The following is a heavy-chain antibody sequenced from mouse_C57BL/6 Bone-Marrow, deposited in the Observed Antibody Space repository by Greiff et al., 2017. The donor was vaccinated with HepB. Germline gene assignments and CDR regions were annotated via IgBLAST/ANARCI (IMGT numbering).Heavy chain of an antibody. CDR3: TREGLRRSWFAY. CDR1: GYTFTDYE. Sequence: VQLVESGAELVRPGASVTLSCKASGYTFTDYEMHWVKQTPVHGLEWIGAIDPETGGTAYNQKFKGKAILTADKSASTAYMELRSLTSEDSAVYYCTREGLRRSWFAYWGQGTLVTVSA. J-gene: IGHJ3*01. CDR2: IDPETGGT. D-gene: IGHD2-4*01. V-gene: IGHV1-15*01.